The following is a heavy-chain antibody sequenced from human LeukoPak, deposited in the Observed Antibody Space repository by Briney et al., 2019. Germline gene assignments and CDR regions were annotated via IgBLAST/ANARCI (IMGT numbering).Heavy chain of an antibody. CDR3: ARALKDPIVLMEKIYFDY. J-gene: IGHJ4*02. CDR1: GGSISSGGYS. CDR2: IYHSGST. V-gene: IGHV4-30-2*01. Sequence: PSETLSLTCAVSGGSISSGGYSWSWIRQPPGKGLEWIGYIYHSGSTYYNPSLKSRVTISVDRSKNQFSLKLSSVTAADTAVYYCARALKDPIVLMEKIYFDYWGQGTLVTVSS. D-gene: IGHD2-8*01.